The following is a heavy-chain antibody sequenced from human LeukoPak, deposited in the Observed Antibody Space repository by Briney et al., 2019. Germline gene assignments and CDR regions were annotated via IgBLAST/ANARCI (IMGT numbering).Heavy chain of an antibody. Sequence: PPGTLSLTCTVSGGSISSYHWGWIRQPPGKGLEWIGSIYYSGSTYYNPSLKSRVTISVDTSKNQFSLKLSSVTAADTAVYYCARQRSLLTVAWFDPWGQGTLVTVSS. CDR2: IYYSGST. J-gene: IGHJ5*02. CDR3: ARQRSLLTVAWFDP. V-gene: IGHV4-39*01. D-gene: IGHD6-19*01. CDR1: GGSISSYH.